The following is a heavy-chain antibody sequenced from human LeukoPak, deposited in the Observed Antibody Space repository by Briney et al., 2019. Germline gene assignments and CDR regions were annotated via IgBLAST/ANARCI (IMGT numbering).Heavy chain of an antibody. D-gene: IGHD3-22*01. CDR2: ISSGNSYI. Sequence: GGSLRLSCAASGFTFSGYSMNWVRQAPGKGLVWVASISSGNSYIHYADSVKGRFTVSRDNAKNSLYLQMNSLRAEDTAVYYCARTLYYYDSSGYYFDYWGQGTLVTVSS. CDR3: ARTLYYYDSSGYYFDY. J-gene: IGHJ4*02. V-gene: IGHV3-21*04. CDR1: GFTFSGYS.